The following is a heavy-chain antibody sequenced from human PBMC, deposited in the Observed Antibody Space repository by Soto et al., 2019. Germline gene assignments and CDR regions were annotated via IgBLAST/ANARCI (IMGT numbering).Heavy chain of an antibody. V-gene: IGHV3-30*18. Sequence: QVQLVESGGGVVQPGRSLRLSCAASGFTFSSYGMHWVRQAPGKGLEWVAVISYDGSSKYYADSVKGRFTISRDNSKNPLYLQMNSMRAEDTAVYYWAKDAAISHFAYWGQGNMVTVSS. D-gene: IGHD6-25*01. CDR1: GFTFSSYG. J-gene: IGHJ4*02. CDR2: ISYDGSSK. CDR3: AKDAAISHFAY.